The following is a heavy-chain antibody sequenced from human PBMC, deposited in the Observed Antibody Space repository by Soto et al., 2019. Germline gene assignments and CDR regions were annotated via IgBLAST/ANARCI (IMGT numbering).Heavy chain of an antibody. J-gene: IGHJ5*02. Sequence: QVQLVQSGAEVKKPGASVKVSCKAPRYIFTAYFMHWVRQAPGQGLEWMGWSNPNNGATHYGLSFQGRLTMTRDTTISTAYMELSSLRSDDTAVYYCASDDPGARFDPWGQGTLVIVSS. D-gene: IGHD1-1*01. CDR2: SNPNNGAT. CDR3: ASDDPGARFDP. CDR1: RYIFTAYF. V-gene: IGHV1-2*02.